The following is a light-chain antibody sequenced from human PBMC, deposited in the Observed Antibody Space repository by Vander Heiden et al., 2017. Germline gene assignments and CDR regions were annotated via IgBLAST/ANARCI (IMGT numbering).Light chain of an antibody. CDR2: YKSDSDK. CDR1: SGINVGTYR. CDR3: MNWHSSAVV. Sequence: QAVLTQPSSLSASPGASASLTCTLRSGINVGTYRIYWYQQKPGSPPQYLLRYKSDSDKQQGSGVPSRFSGSRDASANAGILLISGLQAEDESDYYCMNWHSSAVVFGGGTKLTVL. V-gene: IGLV5-45*03. J-gene: IGLJ2*01.